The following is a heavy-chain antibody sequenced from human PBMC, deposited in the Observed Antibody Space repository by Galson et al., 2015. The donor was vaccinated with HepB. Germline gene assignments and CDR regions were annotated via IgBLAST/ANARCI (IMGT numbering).Heavy chain of an antibody. J-gene: IGHJ4*02. D-gene: IGHD3-10*01. CDR1: AFSMSDAW. Sequence: LRLSCAGSAFSMSDAWMSWVRQAPGRGLEWIGRIKRKSEGGTTEYGAPLKGRVSISRDESQNTLYLLMNGLETEDTAIYHCATGGHYFGAWGQGTLVTVSS. CDR2: IKRKSEGGTT. V-gene: IGHV3-15*01. CDR3: ATGGHYFGA.